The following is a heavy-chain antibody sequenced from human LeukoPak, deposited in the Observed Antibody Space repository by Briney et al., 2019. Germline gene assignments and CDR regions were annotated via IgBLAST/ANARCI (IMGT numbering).Heavy chain of an antibody. CDR1: GFTFSSHG. D-gene: IGHD2-2*01. V-gene: IGHV3-23*01. CDR3: ARSIVVVPAAMSPDYYYMDV. CDR2: ISGSGGST. Sequence: PGGSLRLSCAASGFTFSSHGMSWVRQAPGKGLEWVSAISGSGGSTYYADSVKGRFTISRDNSKNTLYLQMNSLRAEDTAVYYCARSIVVVPAAMSPDYYYMDVWGKGTTVTISS. J-gene: IGHJ6*03.